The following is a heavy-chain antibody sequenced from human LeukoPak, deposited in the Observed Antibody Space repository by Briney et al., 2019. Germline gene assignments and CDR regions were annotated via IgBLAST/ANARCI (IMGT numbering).Heavy chain of an antibody. V-gene: IGHV3-48*02. J-gene: IGHJ3*02. CDR3: ARDLSYAFDI. CDR1: GFTFRSYE. CDR2: ISRSSAII. Sequence: GGSLRLSCAASGFTFRSYEMNWVRQAPGKGLEWVSFISRSSAIIYYADSVKGRFTISRDNAKNSLYLQTNTLRDEDTAVYYCARDLSYAFDIWGQGTMVTVSS.